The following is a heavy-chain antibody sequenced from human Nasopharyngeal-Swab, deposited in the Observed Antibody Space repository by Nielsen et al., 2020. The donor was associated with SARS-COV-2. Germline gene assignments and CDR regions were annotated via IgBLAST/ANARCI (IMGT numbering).Heavy chain of an antibody. J-gene: IGHJ4*02. CDR2: ISGGGGST. V-gene: IGHV3-23*01. D-gene: IGHD6-13*01. Sequence: GGSLRLSCAVSGFTVSSTYMTWVRQAPGKGLEWVSTISGGGGSTYYADSVTGRFTISKDNSENMLYLQINSLRAEDTAVYYCATRPDSSWHPYCFDYWGRGTLVTASS. CDR1: GFTVSSTY. CDR3: ATRPDSSWHPYCFDY.